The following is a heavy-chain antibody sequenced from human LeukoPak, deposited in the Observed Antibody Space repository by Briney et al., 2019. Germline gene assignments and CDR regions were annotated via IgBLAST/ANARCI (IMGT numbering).Heavy chain of an antibody. J-gene: IGHJ4*02. V-gene: IGHV3-7*01. CDR2: IKQDGSEK. CDR3: ARAILLWSSGWLFYFDY. CDR1: GFTFSNYA. D-gene: IGHD6-19*01. Sequence: PGGSLRLSCAASGFTFSNYAMHWVRQAPGKGLEWVANIKQDGSEKYYVDSVKGRFTISRDNAKNSLYLQMNSLRAEDTAVYYCARAILLWSSGWLFYFDYWGQGTLVTVSS.